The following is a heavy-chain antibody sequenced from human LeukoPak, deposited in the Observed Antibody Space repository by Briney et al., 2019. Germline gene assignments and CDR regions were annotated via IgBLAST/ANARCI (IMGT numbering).Heavy chain of an antibody. CDR2: INHSGNT. J-gene: IGHJ5*02. V-gene: IGHV4-34*01. CDR1: GRSLSGYY. CDR3: ARVHESNWFDP. Sequence: SETLSLTCAAYGRSLSGYYWSWIRQPPGKGLEWIGEINHSGNTNYNPSLKSRVTISVDTSKNQFALKLSSVTAADTAVYYCARVHESNWFDPWGQGTLVTVFS.